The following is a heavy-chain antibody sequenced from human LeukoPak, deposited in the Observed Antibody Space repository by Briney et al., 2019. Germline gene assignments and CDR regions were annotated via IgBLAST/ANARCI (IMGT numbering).Heavy chain of an antibody. J-gene: IGHJ6*03. CDR1: GGSISSSSYY. D-gene: IGHD3-10*01. Sequence: SETLSLTCTVSGGSISSSSYYWGWIRQPPGKGLEWIGEINHSGSINYNSSLKSRVTISVDTSKNQFSLKLSSVTAADTAMYYCARRMGRRFGERYYYYHYMDVWGKGTTVTISS. CDR3: ARRMGRRFGERYYYYHYMDV. V-gene: IGHV4-39*07. CDR2: INHSGSI.